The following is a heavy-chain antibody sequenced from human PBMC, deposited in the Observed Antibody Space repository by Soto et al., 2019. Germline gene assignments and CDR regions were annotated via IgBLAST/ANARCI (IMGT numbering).Heavy chain of an antibody. V-gene: IGHV3-23*01. CDR2: ISGSGGST. CDR3: AKDAGYCSSTSCHIDY. J-gene: IGHJ4*02. CDR1: GFTFSSYA. D-gene: IGHD2-2*02. Sequence: GGSLRLSCAASGFTFSSYAMSWVRQAPGKGLEWVSAISGSGGSTYYADSVKGRFTISRDNSKNTLYLQMNSLRAEDTAVYYCAKDAGYCSSTSCHIDYWGQGTLVTVSS.